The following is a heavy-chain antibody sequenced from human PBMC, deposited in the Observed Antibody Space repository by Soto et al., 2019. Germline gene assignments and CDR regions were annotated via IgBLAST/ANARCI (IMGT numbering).Heavy chain of an antibody. D-gene: IGHD6-19*01. V-gene: IGHV1-2*04. CDR3: ARTAVAGTSAYYGMDV. CDR1: GYTFTCYY. J-gene: IGHJ6*02. CDR2: INPNSGGT. Sequence: GASVKVSCKASGYTFTCYYMHWVRQAPRQGLEWMGWINPNSGGTNYAQKFQGWVTMPRDTSISTAYMELSRLRSDDTSVYYSARTAVAGTSAYYGMDVWGQGTTVTVSS.